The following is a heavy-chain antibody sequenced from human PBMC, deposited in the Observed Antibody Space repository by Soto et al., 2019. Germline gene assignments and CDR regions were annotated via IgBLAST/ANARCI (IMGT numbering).Heavy chain of an antibody. CDR1: GGSISSYY. CDR3: ARSRLLPYYFDY. D-gene: IGHD3-22*01. J-gene: IGHJ4*02. CDR2: IYYSGST. V-gene: IGHV4-59*01. Sequence: SETLSLTCTVSGGSISSYYWSWIRQPPGKGLEWIGYIYYSGSTNYNPSLKSRVTISVDTSKNQFSLKLSSVTAADTAVYYCARSRLLPYYFDYWGQGTLVTVSS.